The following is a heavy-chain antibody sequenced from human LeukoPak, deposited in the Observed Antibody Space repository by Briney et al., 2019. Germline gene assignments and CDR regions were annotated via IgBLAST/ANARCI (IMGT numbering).Heavy chain of an antibody. D-gene: IGHD5-12*01. CDR2: MNPNSGNT. CDR3: ARHVGRGYDPRVMSIWFDP. Sequence: ASVKVSCKASGYTFTSYDINWVRQASGQGLEWMGWMNPNSGNTGYAQKFQGRVTMTRDTSISTAYMELSSLRSEDTAVYYCARHVGRGYDPRVMSIWFDPWGQGTLVTVSS. V-gene: IGHV1-8*01. J-gene: IGHJ5*02. CDR1: GYTFTSYD.